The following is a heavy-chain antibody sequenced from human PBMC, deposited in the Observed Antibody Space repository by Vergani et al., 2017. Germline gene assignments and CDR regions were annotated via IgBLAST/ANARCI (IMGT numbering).Heavy chain of an antibody. CDR2: IRSKAYGGTT. CDR1: GFTFGDYA. J-gene: IGHJ3*02. CDR3: TRAPPYDAFDI. V-gene: IGHV3-49*03. Sequence: EVQLVESGGGLVQPGRSLRLSCTASGFTFGDYAMSWFRQAPGKGLEWVGFIRSKAYGGTTEYAASVKGRFTISRDDSKSIAYLQMNSLKTEDTAVYYCTRAPPYDAFDIWGQGTMVTVSS.